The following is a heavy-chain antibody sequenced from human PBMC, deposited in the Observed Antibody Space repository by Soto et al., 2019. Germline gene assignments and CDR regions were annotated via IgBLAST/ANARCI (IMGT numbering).Heavy chain of an antibody. CDR2: ISAYNGNT. Sequence: ASVKVSCKASGYTFTSYGISWVRQAPGQGLEWMGWISAYNGNTNYAQKLQGRVTMTTDTSTSTAYMELRSLRSDDTAVYYCARGIRYSIIYPPTRFDYWGQGTLVTVSS. CDR3: ARGIRYSIIYPPTRFDY. J-gene: IGHJ4*02. D-gene: IGHD5-18*01. V-gene: IGHV1-18*04. CDR1: GYTFTSYG.